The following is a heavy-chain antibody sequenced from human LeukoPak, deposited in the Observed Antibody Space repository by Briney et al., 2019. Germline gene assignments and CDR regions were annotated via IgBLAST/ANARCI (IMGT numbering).Heavy chain of an antibody. Sequence: GGSLRLSCAASGFTFDDYAMHWVRQAPGKGLEWVSGISWNSGSIGYAGSVKGRFTISRDNAKNSLYLQMNSLRAEDMALYYCAKGLERRYDSSLGAFDIWGQGTMVTVSS. CDR2: ISWNSGSI. J-gene: IGHJ3*02. CDR3: AKGLERRYDSSLGAFDI. CDR1: GFTFDDYA. V-gene: IGHV3-9*03. D-gene: IGHD3-22*01.